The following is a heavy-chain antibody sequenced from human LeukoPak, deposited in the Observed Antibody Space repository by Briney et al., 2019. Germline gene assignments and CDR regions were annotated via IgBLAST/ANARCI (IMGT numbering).Heavy chain of an antibody. CDR1: GYTFTGYY. V-gene: IGHV1-2*02. CDR2: IDPNSGGT. Sequence: ASVKVSCKTSGYTFTGYYMHWVGQAPGQGLEWMGWIDPNSGGTNYAQKFQGRVTMTRDTSIGTAYMELSGLTSDDTAVYYCARGYYDRGSLYYFDYWGQGTLATVSS. D-gene: IGHD3-22*01. J-gene: IGHJ4*02. CDR3: ARGYYDRGSLYYFDY.